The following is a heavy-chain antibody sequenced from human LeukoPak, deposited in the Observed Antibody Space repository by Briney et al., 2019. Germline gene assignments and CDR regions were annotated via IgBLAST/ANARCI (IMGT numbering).Heavy chain of an antibody. CDR3: ARVRMGTPNWFDP. J-gene: IGHJ5*02. V-gene: IGHV1-46*01. CDR2: INPSGDNT. CDR1: GYTFTGYY. D-gene: IGHD3-16*01. Sequence: ASVKVSCKASGYTFTGYYMHWVRQAPGQGLEWMGIINPSGDNTWYAQKFQGRVTMTRDMATSTDYVEVSSLRSEDTAVYYCARVRMGTPNWFDPWGQGTLVTVSS.